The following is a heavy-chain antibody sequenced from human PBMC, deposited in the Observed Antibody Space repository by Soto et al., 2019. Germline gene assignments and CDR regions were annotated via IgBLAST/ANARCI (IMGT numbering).Heavy chain of an antibody. J-gene: IGHJ4*02. CDR3: AGDWRNGRITMVRGVRS. Sequence: QVQLQESGPGLVKPSQTLSLTCTVSGGSISSGDYYWSWIRQPPGKGLEWIGYIYYSGSTYYKPSLKSRVTISVDTSKNQFSRKLSSVTAADTAVYYCAGDWRNGRITMVRGVRSWGQGTLVTVSS. D-gene: IGHD3-10*01. CDR1: GGSISSGDYY. CDR2: IYYSGST. V-gene: IGHV4-30-4*01.